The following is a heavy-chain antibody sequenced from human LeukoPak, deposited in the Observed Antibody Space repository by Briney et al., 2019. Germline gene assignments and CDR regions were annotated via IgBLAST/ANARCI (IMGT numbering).Heavy chain of an antibody. J-gene: IGHJ6*03. CDR2: ISSSGSTI. V-gene: IGHV3-48*03. Sequence: GGSLRLSCAASGFTFSSYEMNWVRQAPGKGLEWVSYISSSGSTIYYADSVKGRFTISRDNAKNSLYLQMNSLRAEDTAVYYCARDLGYSSGWRRDYYMDVWGKGTTVTVSS. CDR1: GFTFSSYE. D-gene: IGHD6-19*01. CDR3: ARDLGYSSGWRRDYYMDV.